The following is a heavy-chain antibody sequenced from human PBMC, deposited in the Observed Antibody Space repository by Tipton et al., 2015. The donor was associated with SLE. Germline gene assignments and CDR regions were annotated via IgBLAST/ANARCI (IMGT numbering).Heavy chain of an antibody. CDR3: ARGLYSGREGYFDY. CDR1: GGTFSSYT. V-gene: IGHV1-69*09. CDR2: IIPILGIA. D-gene: IGHD1-26*01. J-gene: IGHJ4*02. Sequence: QLVQSGAEVKKPGSSVKVSCKASGGTFSSYTISWVRQAPGQGLEWMGRIIPILGIANYAQKFQGRVTITADKSTSTAYMELSSLRSEDTAVYYCARGLYSGREGYFDYWGQGTLVTVSS.